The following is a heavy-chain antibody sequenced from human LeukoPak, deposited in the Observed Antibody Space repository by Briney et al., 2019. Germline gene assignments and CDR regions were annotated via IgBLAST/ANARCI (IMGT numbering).Heavy chain of an antibody. V-gene: IGHV4-34*01. CDR2: INHSGST. Sequence: SETLSLTCAVYGGSFSGYYWSWIRQPPGKGLEWIGEINHSGSTNYNPSLKSRVTISRDTSKNQFSLKLSSVTAADTAVYYCASTHSSLLWFGELSRRFDYWGQGTLVSVSS. CDR3: ASTHSSLLWFGELSRRFDY. J-gene: IGHJ4*02. D-gene: IGHD3-10*01. CDR1: GGSFSGYY.